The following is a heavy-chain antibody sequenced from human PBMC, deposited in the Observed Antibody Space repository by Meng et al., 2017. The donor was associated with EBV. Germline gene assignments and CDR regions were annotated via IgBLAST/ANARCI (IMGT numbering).Heavy chain of an antibody. CDR2: IYDGGTT. CDR1: GASVSGGTFH. D-gene: IGHD2-2*01. CDR3: AKSSSSTPGVVDS. V-gene: IGHV4-61*01. J-gene: IGHJ4*02. Sequence: VQLQRSGPGLVKPSATLSLTCTVSGASVSGGTFHWSWIRQPPGKELQWIGYIYDGGTTIYNPSLKSRVTIFLDTSRNQFSLGLRSVTTADTAVYYCAKSSSSTPGVVDSWGQGTLVTVSS.